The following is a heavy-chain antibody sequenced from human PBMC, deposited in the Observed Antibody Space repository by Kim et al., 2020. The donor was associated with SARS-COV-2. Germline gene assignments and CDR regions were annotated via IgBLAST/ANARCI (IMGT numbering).Heavy chain of an antibody. CDR3: TSLTSSGETY. CDR2: ISTKAKSYAT. CDR1: GFTFSGSN. Sequence: PGGSLRLSCAASGFTFSGSNIHWVRQASGEGLEWVGRISTKAKSYATAYAASVKGRFTISRDDSKNTAYLQMNSLRAEDTAVYYCTSLTSSGETYWGQGTLVTVSS. D-gene: IGHD5-12*01. J-gene: IGHJ4*02. V-gene: IGHV3-73*01.